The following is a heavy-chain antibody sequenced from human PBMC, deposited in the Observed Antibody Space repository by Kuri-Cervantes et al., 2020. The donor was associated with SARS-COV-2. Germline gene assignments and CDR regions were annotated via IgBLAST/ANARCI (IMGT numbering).Heavy chain of an antibody. CDR1: GFTFSSYA. D-gene: IGHD3-16*01. V-gene: IGHV3-23*01. Sequence: GESLKISCAASGFTFSSYAMSWVRQAPGKGLEWVSAISRSGGSTYYADSVRGRFTISRDNSKNTLYLQMNSLRAEDTAVYYCAKGVVGVGYSDPLQGLGEPYCMDVWGQGATVTVSS. CDR3: AKGVVGVGYSDPLQGLGEPYCMDV. J-gene: IGHJ6*02. CDR2: ISRSGGST.